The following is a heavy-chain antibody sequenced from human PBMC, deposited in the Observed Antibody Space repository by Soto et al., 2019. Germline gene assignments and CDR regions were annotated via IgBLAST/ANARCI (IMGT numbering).Heavy chain of an antibody. J-gene: IGHJ2*01. V-gene: IGHV3-23*01. D-gene: IGHD1-26*01. CDR1: GFTFSSYA. CDR3: AKDGVGGGYFDL. CDR2: ISGSGGST. Sequence: EVQLLESGGGLVQPGGSLRLSCAASGFTFSSYAMSWVRQAPGKGLEWVSAISGSGGSTYYTDSVKGRFTISRDNSKNTLYLQMNSLRAEDTAVYYCAKDGVGGGYFDLWGRGTLVTVSS.